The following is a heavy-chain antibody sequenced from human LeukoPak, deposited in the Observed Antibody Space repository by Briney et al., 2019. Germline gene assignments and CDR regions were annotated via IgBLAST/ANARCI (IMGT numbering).Heavy chain of an antibody. CDR1: GYSFTTYD. CDR2: ISVYNGNT. V-gene: IGHV1-18*01. CDR3: ARDLDPPSGFDP. D-gene: IGHD1-1*01. Sequence: GASVKVSCKASGYSFTTYDIHWVRQAPGQRLEWMGWISVYNGNTNYAQKLQGGVTMTTDTSTSTAYMELRSLRSDDTAVYYCARDLDPPSGFDPWGQGTLVTVSS. J-gene: IGHJ5*02.